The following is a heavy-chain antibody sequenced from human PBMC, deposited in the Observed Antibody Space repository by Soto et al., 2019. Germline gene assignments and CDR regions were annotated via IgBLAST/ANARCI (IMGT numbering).Heavy chain of an antibody. V-gene: IGHV4-39*01. D-gene: IGHD2-15*01. Sequence: SETLSLTCTVSGGSISSSSYYWGWIRQPPGKGLEWIGSIYYSGSTYYNPSLKSRVTISVDTSKNQFSLKLSSVTAADTAVYYSARRKRKEEELLYYYGMDVWGQGTTVTVSS. CDR3: ARRKRKEEELLYYYGMDV. J-gene: IGHJ6*02. CDR1: GGSISSSSYY. CDR2: IYYSGST.